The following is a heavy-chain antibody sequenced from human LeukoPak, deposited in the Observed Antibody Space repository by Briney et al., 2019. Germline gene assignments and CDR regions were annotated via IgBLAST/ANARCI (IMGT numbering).Heavy chain of an antibody. CDR1: GFTFSGSA. CDR2: ISSSSSYI. V-gene: IGHV3-21*01. Sequence: GGSLRLSCEASGFTFSGSALHWVRQASGKGLEWVSSISSSSSYIYYADSVKGRFTISRDNAKNSLYLQMNSLRAEDTAVYYCARDHIVVVLAASHYYGMDVWGQGTTVTVSS. D-gene: IGHD2-15*01. CDR3: ARDHIVVVLAASHYYGMDV. J-gene: IGHJ6*02.